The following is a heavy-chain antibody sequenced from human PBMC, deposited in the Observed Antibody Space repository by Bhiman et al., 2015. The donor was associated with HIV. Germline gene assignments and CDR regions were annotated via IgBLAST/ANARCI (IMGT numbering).Heavy chain of an antibody. CDR3: AKEITSSSWYGPVFYYYYYMDV. CDR1: GFTFSSYA. J-gene: IGHJ6*03. D-gene: IGHD6-13*01. CDR2: ISYDGSNK. V-gene: IGHV3-30*18. Sequence: QVQLVESGGGVVQPGRSLRLSCAASGFTFSSYAMHWVRQAPGKGLEWVAVISYDGSNKYYADSVKGRFTISRDNSKNTLYLQMNSLRAEDTAVYYCAKEITSSSWYGPVFYYYYYMDVWGKGPRSPSP.